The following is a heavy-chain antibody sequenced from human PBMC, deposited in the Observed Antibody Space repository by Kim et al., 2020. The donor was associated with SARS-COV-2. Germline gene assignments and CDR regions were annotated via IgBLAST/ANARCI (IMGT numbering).Heavy chain of an antibody. Sequence: GGSLRLSCAASGFTFSDHYMDWVRQAPGKGLEWVGRTRNKANSYTTEYAASVKGRFTISRDDSKNSLYLQMNSLKTEDTAVYYCARDGIQLWSDLGYGMDVWGQGTTVTVSS. CDR3: ARDGIQLWSDLGYGMDV. V-gene: IGHV3-72*01. CDR1: GFTFSDHY. J-gene: IGHJ6*02. CDR2: TRNKANSYTT. D-gene: IGHD5-18*01.